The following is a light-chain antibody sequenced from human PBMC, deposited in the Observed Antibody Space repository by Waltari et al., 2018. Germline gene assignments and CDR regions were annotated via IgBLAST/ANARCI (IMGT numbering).Light chain of an antibody. V-gene: IGLV1-44*01. Sequence: QSVLTQPPSASGTPGQRVTISCSGSRSNIGGTPVHWYQQLPGTAPKLLIYNNDQRPSGVPDRFSGSKSGTSASLAISGLQSEDEADYYCAAWDDSRNGPVFGGGTKLPVL. J-gene: IGLJ3*02. CDR3: AAWDDSRNGPV. CDR1: RSNIGGTP. CDR2: NND.